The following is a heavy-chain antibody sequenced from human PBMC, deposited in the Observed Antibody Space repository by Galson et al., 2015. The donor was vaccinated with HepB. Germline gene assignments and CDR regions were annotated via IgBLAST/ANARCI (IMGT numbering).Heavy chain of an antibody. Sequence: SLRLSCAASGFTFSAYGMHWVRQAPGKGLEWVAVIWYDGSNDYYVDSVKGRFIISRDNSKNTLYLQMNSLRAEDAAMYYCARDLHGMIRGHGGFDVWGQGTMVTVSS. CDR2: IWYDGSND. J-gene: IGHJ3*01. CDR3: ARDLHGMIRGHGGFDV. CDR1: GFTFSAYG. V-gene: IGHV3-33*01. D-gene: IGHD3-10*01.